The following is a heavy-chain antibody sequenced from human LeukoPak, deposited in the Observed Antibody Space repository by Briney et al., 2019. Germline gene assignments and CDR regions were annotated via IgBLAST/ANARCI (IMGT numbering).Heavy chain of an antibody. Sequence: GGSLTLSCAASGYTFSDFSVNWVRQAPGKGLEWVSSISVRSNYRYYADPVRGRFTISRDDARDSLFLQMNSLRAEDTAVYFCVRLRRNSDRSGYYYYYDYWGQGTLVTVSS. V-gene: IGHV3-21*01. CDR2: ISVRSNYR. CDR3: VRLRRNSDRSGYYYYYDY. CDR1: GYTFSDFS. J-gene: IGHJ4*02. D-gene: IGHD3-22*01.